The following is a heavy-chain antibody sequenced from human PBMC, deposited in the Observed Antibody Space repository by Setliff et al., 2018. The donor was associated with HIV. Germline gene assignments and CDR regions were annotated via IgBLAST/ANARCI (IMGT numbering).Heavy chain of an antibody. J-gene: IGHJ6*03. CDR1: GFTFSSSV. V-gene: IGHV3-30*04. Sequence: GGSLRLSCAASGFTFSSSVMHWLRQAPGKGLEWVAVISPDETKKYYADSVKGRFNVSRDNTKKTVYLQMNSLTTEDTAVYYCAREREIVGAGNYMDVWGKGTTVTVSS. D-gene: IGHD1-26*01. CDR3: AREREIVGAGNYMDV. CDR2: ISPDETKK.